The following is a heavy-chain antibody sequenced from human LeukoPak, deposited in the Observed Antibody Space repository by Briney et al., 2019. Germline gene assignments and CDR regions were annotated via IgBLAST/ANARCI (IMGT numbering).Heavy chain of an antibody. J-gene: IGHJ4*02. D-gene: IGHD3-22*01. CDR1: GFTFSNAW. CDR3: TTDSPAYYYDSSGYYIDY. V-gene: IGHV3-15*01. CDR2: IKSKTDGGTT. Sequence: GGSLRLSCAASGFTFSNAWMSWVRQAPGKGLEWVGRIKSKTDGGTTDYAAPVKGRFTISRDDLKNTLYLQMNSLKTEDTAVYYCTTDSPAYYYDSSGYYIDYWGQGTLVTVSS.